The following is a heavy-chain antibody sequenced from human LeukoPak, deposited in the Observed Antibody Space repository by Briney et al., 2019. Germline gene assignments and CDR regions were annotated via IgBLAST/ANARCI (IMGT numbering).Heavy chain of an antibody. CDR1: GFTFSDHY. Sequence: GGSLRLSCAACGFTFSDHYMDWVRQAPGKGLEWVGRVRNKANSYITMYAASVKGRFTISRNDSENSLYLQMNSLKTEDTAVYYCGRIRGSYLHWYFDLWGRGTLVTVSS. V-gene: IGHV3-72*01. CDR3: GRIRGSYLHWYFDL. J-gene: IGHJ2*01. D-gene: IGHD1-26*01. CDR2: VRNKANSYIT.